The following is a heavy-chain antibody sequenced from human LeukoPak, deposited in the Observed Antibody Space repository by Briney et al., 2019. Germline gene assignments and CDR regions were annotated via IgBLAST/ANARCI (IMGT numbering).Heavy chain of an antibody. CDR3: ARDSDAADSYYLDP. CDR1: GFTFSEFW. D-gene: IGHD3-22*01. J-gene: IGHJ5*02. V-gene: IGHV3-74*01. CDR2: IHKDGHNT. Sequence: AGSLRLSCAASGFTFSEFWMHWVRQVPRKGLLWVSRIHKDGHNTYYADSLRGRFTISRDNAENSVYLQLNSLRDEDTAVYYCARDSDAADSYYLDPWGQGSLVTVSS.